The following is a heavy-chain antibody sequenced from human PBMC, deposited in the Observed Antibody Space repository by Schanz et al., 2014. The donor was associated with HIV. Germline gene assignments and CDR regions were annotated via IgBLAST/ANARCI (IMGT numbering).Heavy chain of an antibody. D-gene: IGHD4-17*01. V-gene: IGHV3-11*01. CDR3: AREWATVTTLGD. Sequence: VQLVETGGGLIQPGGSLRLSCAASGFTFSDYYMSWIRQAPGKGLEWVSYISSSGSTIHYADSVKGRFTISRDNAKNSLYLQMNSLRAEDTAVYYCAREWATVTTLGDWGQGTLVTVSS. CDR1: GFTFSDYY. CDR2: ISSSGSTI. J-gene: IGHJ4*02.